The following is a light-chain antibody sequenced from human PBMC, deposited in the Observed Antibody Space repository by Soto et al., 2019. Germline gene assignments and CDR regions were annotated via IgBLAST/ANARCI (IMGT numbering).Light chain of an antibody. V-gene: IGLV6-57*02. J-gene: IGLJ2*01. Sequence: NFMLTQPNSGWEPPGKRVTISCTGGGAGFAGNNLQWYKQRPGSAPTPVIFDDNQRPSGVPDRFSGSIDSSSNSASLTISGLKTEDEADYYCQSYDSSNHVVFGGGTKLTVL. CDR3: QSYDSSNHVV. CDR1: GAGFAGNN. CDR2: DDN.